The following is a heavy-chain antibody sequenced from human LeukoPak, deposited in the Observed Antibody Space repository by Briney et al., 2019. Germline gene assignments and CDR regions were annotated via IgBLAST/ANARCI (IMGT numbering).Heavy chain of an antibody. Sequence: GASVKVSCKASGYTFTSYGISWVRQAPGQGLEWMGIINPSGGSTSYAQKLQGRVTMTRDRSTSTVYMELSSLRSEDTAVYYCANRRGVAVTAIRSLYFDYWGQGTLVSVSS. CDR1: GYTFTSYG. V-gene: IGHV1-46*04. D-gene: IGHD2-21*02. CDR3: ANRRGVAVTAIRSLYFDY. CDR2: INPSGGST. J-gene: IGHJ4*02.